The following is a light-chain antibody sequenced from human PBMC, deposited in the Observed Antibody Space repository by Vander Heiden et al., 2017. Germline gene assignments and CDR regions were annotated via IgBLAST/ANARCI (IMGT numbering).Light chain of an antibody. V-gene: IGLV3-21*02. J-gene: IGLJ2*01. CDR1: NIGSKS. CDR3: QVWDSSSAVV. Sequence: SYVLPQPPSVSVAPGQTARITCGGNNIGSKSVHWYQQKPGQAPVLVVYDDSARPSGIPERFSGSNSGNTATLTISRVEAGDEADYYCQVWDSSSAVVFGGGTKLTVL. CDR2: DDS.